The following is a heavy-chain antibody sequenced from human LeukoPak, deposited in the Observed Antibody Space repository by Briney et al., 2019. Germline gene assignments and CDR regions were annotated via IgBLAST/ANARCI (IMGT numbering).Heavy chain of an antibody. V-gene: IGHV4-4*07. D-gene: IGHD1-1*01. CDR3: ARVRKSGTFNDY. CDR1: GDSITYFY. J-gene: IGHJ4*02. Sequence: SETLSLTCSVSGDSITYFYWSWIRQAAGKGLEWIGRISSSGSTDYNASLKSRVTMSVDTSKNQFSLKLSSVTAADTAVYYCARVRKSGTFNDYWGQGTLVTVSS. CDR2: ISSSGST.